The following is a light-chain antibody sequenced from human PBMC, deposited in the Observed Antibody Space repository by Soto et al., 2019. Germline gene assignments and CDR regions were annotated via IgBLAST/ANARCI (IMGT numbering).Light chain of an antibody. CDR1: SSDVGGYNY. CDR2: EVS. V-gene: IGLV2-14*01. CDR3: CSYAGSYTLV. J-gene: IGLJ1*01. Sequence: QSALTQPASVSGSPGQSTTISCTGTSSDVGGYNYVSWYQQHPGKAPKLMIYEVSNRPSGVSNRFSGSKSGNTASLTISGLQAEDEADYYCCSYAGSYTLVFGTGTKVTVL.